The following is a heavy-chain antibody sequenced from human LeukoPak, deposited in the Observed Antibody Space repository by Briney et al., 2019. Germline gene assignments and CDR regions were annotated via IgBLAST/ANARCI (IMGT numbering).Heavy chain of an antibody. Sequence: GESLKISCKGSGYGFTSYWIGWVRQMPGKGLEWMGIIYPGDSDTRYSPSFQGQVTISADKSISTAYLQWSSLKASDTAMYYCARLRGSGSHYYYYMDVWGKGTTVTVSS. CDR1: GYGFTSYW. CDR2: IYPGDSDT. CDR3: ARLRGSGSHYYYYMDV. J-gene: IGHJ6*03. V-gene: IGHV5-51*01. D-gene: IGHD3-10*01.